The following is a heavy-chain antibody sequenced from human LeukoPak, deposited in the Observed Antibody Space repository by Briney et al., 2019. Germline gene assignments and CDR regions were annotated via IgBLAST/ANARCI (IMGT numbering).Heavy chain of an antibody. CDR2: INHSGST. CDR3: ARGRYCSSTSCAKKTFDY. V-gene: IGHV4-34*01. J-gene: IGHJ4*02. D-gene: IGHD2-2*01. Sequence: SSETLSLTCAVYGGSFSGYYWSWIHQPPGKGLEWIGEINHSGSTNYNPSLKSRVTISVDTSKNQFSLKLSSVTAADTAVYYCARGRYCSSTSCAKKTFDYWGQGTLVTVSS. CDR1: GGSFSGYY.